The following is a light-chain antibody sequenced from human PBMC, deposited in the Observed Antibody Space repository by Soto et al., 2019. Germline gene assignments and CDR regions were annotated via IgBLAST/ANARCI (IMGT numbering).Light chain of an antibody. V-gene: IGLV1-40*01. CDR3: SSFAGSNNFPYV. J-gene: IGLJ1*01. CDR2: EIN. CDR1: SSNIGAGYG. Sequence: QSVLTQPPSVSGAPGQRVTISCTGSSSNIGAGYGVHWYQQHPGKAPKLMIYEINKRPSGVPDRFSGSKSGNTASLTVSGLQAEDEADYYCSSFAGSNNFPYVFGTGTKVTVL.